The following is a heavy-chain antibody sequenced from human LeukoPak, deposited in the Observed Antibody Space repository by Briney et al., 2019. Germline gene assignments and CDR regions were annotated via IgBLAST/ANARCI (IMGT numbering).Heavy chain of an antibody. D-gene: IGHD1-14*01. J-gene: IGHJ5*02. V-gene: IGHV3-66*01. Sequence: PGGSLRLSCAASGFTMSNNYMSWLRQAPGKGLECVSVLYSGGSIYYADSVKGRFTISRDNSKNTLYLQMNSLRAEDTAVYYCAANHPFDPWGQGTLVTVSS. CDR1: GFTMSNNY. CDR2: LYSGGSI. CDR3: AANHPFDP.